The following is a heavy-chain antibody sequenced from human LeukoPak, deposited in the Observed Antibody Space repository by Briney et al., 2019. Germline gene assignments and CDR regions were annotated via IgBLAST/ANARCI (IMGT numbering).Heavy chain of an antibody. D-gene: IGHD6-19*01. CDR1: GYSFFNYG. Sequence: GASVKVSCKASGYSFFNYGIEWVRQAPGKGLEWMGSINTYNGNTNYAQKLQGRVTMTTDTSTSTAYMELRSLRSDDTAVYFCARVPPTRVAASDNWGEGTPVTVSS. CDR3: ARVPPTRVAASDN. J-gene: IGHJ4*02. V-gene: IGHV1-18*01. CDR2: INTYNGNT.